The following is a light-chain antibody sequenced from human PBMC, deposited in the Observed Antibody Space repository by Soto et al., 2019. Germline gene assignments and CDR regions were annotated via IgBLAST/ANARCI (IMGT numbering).Light chain of an antibody. CDR1: NSNIGSNT. CDR3: ASWDDRLNGPV. V-gene: IGLV1-44*01. Sequence: QSVLTQRPSASGTPGQRVTISCSGSNSNIGSNTVNWYQHLPGTAPKLLIHSDNQRASGVPDRLSGSKSGTSASLAISGLQSEDEANYYCASWDDRLNGPVFGGGTKVTVL. CDR2: SDN. J-gene: IGLJ2*01.